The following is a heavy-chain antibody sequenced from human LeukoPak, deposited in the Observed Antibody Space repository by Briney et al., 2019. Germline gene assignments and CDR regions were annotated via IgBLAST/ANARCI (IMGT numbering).Heavy chain of an antibody. V-gene: IGHV3-30*04. D-gene: IGHD3-10*01. J-gene: IGHJ5*02. CDR2: ISYDGSNK. Sequence: PGRSLRLSCAASGFTFSSYAMHWVRQAPGKGLEWVAVISYDGSNKYYADSVKGRFTISRDNSKNTLYLQMNSLRAEGTAVYYCARDNAVGLWFGELFRSGWFDPWGQGTLVTVSS. CDR3: ARDNAVGLWFGELFRSGWFDP. CDR1: GFTFSSYA.